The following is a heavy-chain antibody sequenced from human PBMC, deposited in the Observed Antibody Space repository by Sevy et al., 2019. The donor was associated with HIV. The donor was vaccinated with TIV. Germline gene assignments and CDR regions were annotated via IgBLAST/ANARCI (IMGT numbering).Heavy chain of an antibody. Sequence: GGSLRLSCAASGFTFSSYGMHWVRQAPGKGLEWVAVISYDGSNKYYADSVKGRFTISRDNSMNTLYLQMNSLRAEDTAVYYCAKDLGYCSGGSCYSAASYYYYYGMDVWGQGTTVTVSS. CDR3: AKDLGYCSGGSCYSAASYYYYYGMDV. V-gene: IGHV3-30*18. CDR1: GFTFSSYG. D-gene: IGHD2-15*01. CDR2: ISYDGSNK. J-gene: IGHJ6*02.